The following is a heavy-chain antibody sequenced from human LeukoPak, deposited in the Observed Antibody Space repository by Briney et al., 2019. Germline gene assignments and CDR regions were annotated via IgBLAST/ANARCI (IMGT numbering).Heavy chain of an antibody. D-gene: IGHD6-13*01. V-gene: IGHV1-18*01. CDR3: ARDRVYMAAAAPFDY. Sequence: ASEKVSCKASGYTFTSYGISWVRQAPGHPREWTGWISAYNGNTNDAQKLQGRVTMTTDTSTSTAYMELRSLRSDDTAVYYCARDRVYMAAAAPFDYWGQGTLVTVSS. CDR2: ISAYNGNT. CDR1: GYTFTSYG. J-gene: IGHJ4*02.